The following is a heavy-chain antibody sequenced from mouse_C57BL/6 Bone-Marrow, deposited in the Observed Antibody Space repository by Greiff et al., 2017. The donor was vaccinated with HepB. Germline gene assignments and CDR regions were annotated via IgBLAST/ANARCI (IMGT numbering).Heavy chain of an antibody. D-gene: IGHD2-4*01. J-gene: IGHJ3*01. CDR2: IDPSDSET. Sequence: QVQLQQPGAELVRPGSSVKLSCKASGYTFTSYWMHWVKQRPIQGLEWIGNIDPSDSETHYNQKFKDKATLTVDESSSTAYMQLSSLTSEDSAVYYCARVDYDGWFAYWGQGTLVTVSA. V-gene: IGHV1-52*01. CDR1: GYTFTSYW. CDR3: ARVDYDGWFAY.